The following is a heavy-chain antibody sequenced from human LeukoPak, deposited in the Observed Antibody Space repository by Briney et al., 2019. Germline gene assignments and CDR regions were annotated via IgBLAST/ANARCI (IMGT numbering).Heavy chain of an antibody. V-gene: IGHV3-21*01. CDR3: ARVLSDHYYYMDV. CDR2: ITSSSIYI. D-gene: IGHD2/OR15-2a*01. Sequence: GGSLRLSCAASGFTFSSYTMNWVRQAPGKGLEWVSSITSSSIYIYYTDSVKGRFAISRDNAKNSLYLQMNSLRAEGTAVYYCARVLSDHYYYMDVWGKGTTVTVSS. CDR1: GFTFSSYT. J-gene: IGHJ6*03.